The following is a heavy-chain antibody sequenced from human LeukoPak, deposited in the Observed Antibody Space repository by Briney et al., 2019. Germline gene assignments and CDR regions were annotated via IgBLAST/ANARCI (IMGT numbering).Heavy chain of an antibody. Sequence: SETLSLTCTVSGYSISSGYYWSWIRKPAGKGLEWIGRIYTSGSINYNPSLKSRVTMSVDTSKNQFSLRLTSVTAADTAVYYCARLAQKLERIAVAGTSEWRANWYFDLWGRGTLVTVSS. CDR1: GYSISSGYY. J-gene: IGHJ2*01. CDR3: ARLAQKLERIAVAGTSEWRANWYFDL. V-gene: IGHV4-4*07. CDR2: IYTSGSI. D-gene: IGHD6-19*01.